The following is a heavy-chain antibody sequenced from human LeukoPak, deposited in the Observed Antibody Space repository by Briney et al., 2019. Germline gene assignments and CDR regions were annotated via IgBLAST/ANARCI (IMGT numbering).Heavy chain of an antibody. J-gene: IGHJ4*02. CDR3: AREGLQYYFDY. CDR1: GFTFSSYP. Sequence: GGSLRLSCAAPGFTFSSYPMHWVRQAPGKGLEWVALISYDGSKKYYADSVKGRFTISRDNSKNTLYLQMNSLRAEDTAVYYCAREGLQYYFDYWGQGTLVTVSS. CDR2: ISYDGSKK. V-gene: IGHV3-30*04. D-gene: IGHD4-11*01.